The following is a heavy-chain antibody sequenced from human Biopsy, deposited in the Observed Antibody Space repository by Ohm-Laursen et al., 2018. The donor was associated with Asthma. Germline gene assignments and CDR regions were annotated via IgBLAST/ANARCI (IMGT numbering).Heavy chain of an antibody. CDR2: IKHDGSEK. CDR3: ARTFHFWSPYHAEHYQL. CDR1: GFTFGAYC. J-gene: IGHJ1*01. V-gene: IGHV3-7*01. D-gene: IGHD3-3*01. Sequence: SLRLSCTASGFTFGAYCMSWVRQVPGQGLEWVANIKHDGSEKNHVDSLKGRFTIPRDNAKNLLFLQMNSLRAEDTAVYYCARTFHFWSPYHAEHYQLWGQGTLVTVSS.